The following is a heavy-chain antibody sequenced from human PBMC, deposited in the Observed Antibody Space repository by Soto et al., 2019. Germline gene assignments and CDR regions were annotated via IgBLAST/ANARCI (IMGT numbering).Heavy chain of an antibody. CDR3: AKDLRETYYYDKGVDY. J-gene: IGHJ4*02. Sequence: GGSLRLSCAASGFTFSSYGMHWVRQAPGKGLEWVAVISYDGSNKYYADSVKGRFTISRDNSKNTLYLQMNSLRAEDTAVYYCAKDLRETYYYDKGVDYWGQGTLVTVSS. CDR2: ISYDGSNK. D-gene: IGHD3-22*01. V-gene: IGHV3-30*18. CDR1: GFTFSSYG.